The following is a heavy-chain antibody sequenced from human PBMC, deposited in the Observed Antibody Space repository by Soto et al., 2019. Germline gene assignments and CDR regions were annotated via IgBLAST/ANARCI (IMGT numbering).Heavy chain of an antibody. D-gene: IGHD2-15*01. CDR1: GGTFSSYA. J-gene: IGHJ6*02. Sequence: QVQLVQSGAEVKKPGSSVKVSCKASGGTFSSYAISWVRQAPGQGLEWMGGIIPIFGTANYAQKFQGRVTITADDSRGTGSLELSSLSSEGTAVYYAARGSPTVVAPSYYGMYVWGPGSRVTVSS. V-gene: IGHV1-69*12. CDR3: ARGSPTVVAPSYYGMYV. CDR2: IIPIFGTA.